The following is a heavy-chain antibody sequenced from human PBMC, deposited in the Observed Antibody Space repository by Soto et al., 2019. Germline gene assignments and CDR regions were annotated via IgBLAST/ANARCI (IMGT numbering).Heavy chain of an antibody. CDR2: ISAYNANA. CDR3: ARENSYFDY. V-gene: IGHV1-18*01. CDR1: GYTFRNFG. J-gene: IGHJ4*02. Sequence: QIRLLQSGAEVKKPGASVKVTCKASGYTFRNFGISWVRQAPGQGLEWMGWISAYNANANYAQKFQGRLTRTADTSTSTAYMELRSLRSDDTAVYYCARENSYFDYWGQGTLVTVSS.